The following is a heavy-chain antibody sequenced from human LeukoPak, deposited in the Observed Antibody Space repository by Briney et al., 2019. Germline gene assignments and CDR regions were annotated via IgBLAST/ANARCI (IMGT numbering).Heavy chain of an antibody. CDR3: AREGVDTAMANDY. Sequence: GRSLRLSCAASGFTFSSYAMHWVRQAPGKGLEGVAVISYDGSNKYYADPVKGRFTISRDNSKNTLYLQMNSLRAEETAVYYCAREGVDTAMANDYWGQGTLVTVSS. J-gene: IGHJ4*02. D-gene: IGHD5-18*01. CDR2: ISYDGSNK. V-gene: IGHV3-30*04. CDR1: GFTFSSYA.